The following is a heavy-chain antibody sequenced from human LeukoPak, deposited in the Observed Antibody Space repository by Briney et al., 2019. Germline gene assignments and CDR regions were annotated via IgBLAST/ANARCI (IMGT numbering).Heavy chain of an antibody. CDR3: ARVSNNYYDSSGYYPLYGMDV. D-gene: IGHD3-22*01. CDR1: GGSISSYY. V-gene: IGHV4-59*01. J-gene: IGHJ6*02. Sequence: SETLSLTCTVSGGSISSYYWSWIRQPPGKGLEWIGYIYYSGSTNYNPSLKSRVTISVDTSKNQFSLKLSSVTAADTAVYYCARVSNNYYDSSGYYPLYGMDVWGQGTTVTVSS. CDR2: IYYSGST.